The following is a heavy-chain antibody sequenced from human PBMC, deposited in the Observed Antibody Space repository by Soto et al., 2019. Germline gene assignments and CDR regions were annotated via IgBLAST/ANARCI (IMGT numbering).Heavy chain of an antibody. CDR2: IYYSGST. CDR3: ARDRGYYGSGSYYPPED. V-gene: IGHV4-59*13. CDR1: GGSISSDY. D-gene: IGHD3-10*01. Sequence: QVQLQESGPGLVKPSETLSLTCIVSGGSISSDYWSWIRKPPGKGLEWIGYIYYSGSTKYNPSLESRVTISVDTSKNQFSLNLTSVTAADTAVYYCARDRGYYGSGSYYPPEDWGQGTLVIVSS. J-gene: IGHJ4*02.